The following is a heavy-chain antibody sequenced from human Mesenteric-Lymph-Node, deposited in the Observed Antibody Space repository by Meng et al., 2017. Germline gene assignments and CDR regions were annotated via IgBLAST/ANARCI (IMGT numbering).Heavy chain of an antibody. CDR3: ARDWVRGISDYNYFDP. J-gene: IGHJ5*02. V-gene: IGHV3-33*01. D-gene: IGHD5-24*01. CDR1: GFTFSSYG. CDR2: IWYDGSNK. Sequence: GESLKISCAASGFTFSSYGMHWVRQAPGKGLEWVAVIWYDGSNKYYADSVKGRFTISRDNSKNTLYLQMNSLRAEDTAVYFCARDWVRGISDYNYFDPWGQGTLVTVSS.